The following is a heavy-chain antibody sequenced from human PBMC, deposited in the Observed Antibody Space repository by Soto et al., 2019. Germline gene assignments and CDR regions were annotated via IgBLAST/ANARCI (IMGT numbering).Heavy chain of an antibody. D-gene: IGHD3-3*01. Sequence: GASVKVSFKASGYTFTSYGISWLRQAPGQGLEWMGWISAYNGNTNYAQKLQGRVTMTTDTSTSTAYMELRSLRSDDTAVYYCARDKYYDFWSGVVWFDPWGQGTLVTVSS. CDR3: ARDKYYDFWSGVVWFDP. J-gene: IGHJ5*02. V-gene: IGHV1-18*04. CDR1: GYTFTSYG. CDR2: ISAYNGNT.